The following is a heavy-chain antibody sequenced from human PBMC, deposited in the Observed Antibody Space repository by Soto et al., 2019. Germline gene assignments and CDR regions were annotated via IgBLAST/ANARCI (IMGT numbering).Heavy chain of an antibody. CDR2: INSYNGVT. CDR1: GYTFTDYG. CDR3: ARDRYNRGSFDY. Sequence: QVQLVQSGAEVKKPGASVKVSCKASGYTFTDYGITWVRQAPGQGLQWMGWINSYNGVTNNAHSFQGRVSMTTDTSRSTAYLELSSLRSDDTAVYYCARDRYNRGSFDYWGQGSLVTVSS. D-gene: IGHD1-1*01. J-gene: IGHJ4*02. V-gene: IGHV1-18*01.